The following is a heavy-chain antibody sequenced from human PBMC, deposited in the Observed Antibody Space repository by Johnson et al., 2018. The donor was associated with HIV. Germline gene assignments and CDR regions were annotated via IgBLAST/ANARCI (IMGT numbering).Heavy chain of an antibody. V-gene: IGHV3-30*03. Sequence: QVQLVESGGGVVQPGRSLRLSCVASGFTFFSYGMHWVRQAPGKGLEWVAVISYDGSNKYYADSVKGRFTISRDNSKNTLYLQMNSLRAEDTAMYYCARERGYFGNPAFDIWGQGTMVTVSS. CDR1: GFTFFSYG. D-gene: IGHD4-23*01. J-gene: IGHJ3*02. CDR2: ISYDGSNK. CDR3: ARERGYFGNPAFDI.